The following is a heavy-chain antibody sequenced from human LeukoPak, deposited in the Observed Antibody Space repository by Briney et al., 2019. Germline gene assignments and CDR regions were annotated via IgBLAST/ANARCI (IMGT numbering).Heavy chain of an antibody. CDR1: GFTFSNYS. CDR2: ISSSSNTI. Sequence: GGSLRLSCAASGFTFSNYSMNWVRQAPGKGLEWVSYISSSSNTIYYADSVKGRFTISRDNAQNSLYLQMNSLRAEDTAVYYCARDRAAAGLNNWFDPWGQGTRVTVSS. CDR3: ARDRAAAGLNNWFDP. V-gene: IGHV3-48*01. D-gene: IGHD6-13*01. J-gene: IGHJ5*02.